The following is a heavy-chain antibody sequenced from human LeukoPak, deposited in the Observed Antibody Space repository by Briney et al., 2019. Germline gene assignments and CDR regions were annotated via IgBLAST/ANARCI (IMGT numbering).Heavy chain of an antibody. CDR3: ARGWNDVGNWFDP. Sequence: GASVKVSCKASGGTFSSYAISWVRQAPGQGLEWMGGIIPIFGTANYAQKFQGRVTITADESTSTAYMELSSLRSEDTAVYYCARGWNDVGNWFDPWGQGTLVTVSS. CDR2: IIPIFGTA. D-gene: IGHD1-1*01. J-gene: IGHJ5*02. CDR1: GGTFSSYA. V-gene: IGHV1-69*13.